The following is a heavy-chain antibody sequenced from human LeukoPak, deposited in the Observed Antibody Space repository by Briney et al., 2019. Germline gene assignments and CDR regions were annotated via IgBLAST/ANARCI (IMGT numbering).Heavy chain of an antibody. Sequence: GGSLRLSCAASGFTVITNDMTWVRQAPGKGLEWVSVLYSDGNTKYADSVQGRLTISRDNSKNTLYLEMNSLSPDDTAVYYCARGVEPLAANTLAYWGQGTLVTVS. V-gene: IGHV3-53*01. CDR3: ARGVEPLAANTLAY. CDR1: GFTVITND. D-gene: IGHD1-14*01. CDR2: LYSDGNT. J-gene: IGHJ4*02.